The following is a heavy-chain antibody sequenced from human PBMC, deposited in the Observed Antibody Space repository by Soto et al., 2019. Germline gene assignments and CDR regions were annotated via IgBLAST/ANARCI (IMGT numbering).Heavy chain of an antibody. CDR3: AREREGSPEAYRLFDL. J-gene: IGHJ2*01. CDR2: IWYDGSNE. V-gene: IGHV3-33*01. Sequence: QVQMVESGGGVVQPGKALRLSCAASDFTFSSSAIYWVRQAPGKGLEWVALIWYDGSNEHYADSVKGRFTISRDNSKITVYLQMNSLRADDTAVYYCAREREGSPEAYRLFDLWGRSTSVTVSA. D-gene: IGHD3-22*01. CDR1: DFTFSSSA.